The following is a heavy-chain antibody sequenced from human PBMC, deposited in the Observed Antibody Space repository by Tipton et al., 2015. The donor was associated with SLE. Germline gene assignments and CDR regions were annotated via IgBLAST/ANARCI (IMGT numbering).Heavy chain of an antibody. CDR3: AREYSGPGTYYYAMDV. CDR1: GFTVNSNY. V-gene: IGHV3-66*01. J-gene: IGHJ6*02. Sequence: SLRLSCAASGFTVNSNYMSWVRQAPGKGLEWVSVIYSGGSTNYADSVKGRFTISRDNSKNTLYLQMNSLRAEDTAVYYCAREYSGPGTYYYAMDVWGQGTTVTVSS. CDR2: IYSGGST. D-gene: IGHD1-26*01.